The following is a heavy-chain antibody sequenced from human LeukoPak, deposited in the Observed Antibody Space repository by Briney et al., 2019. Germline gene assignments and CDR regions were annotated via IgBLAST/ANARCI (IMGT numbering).Heavy chain of an antibody. V-gene: IGHV4-59*01. CDR3: ARTLTTELGMDV. J-gene: IGHJ6*02. Sequence: PSQTLSLTCTVSGGSISSYYWSWIRQPPGKGLEWIGYIYYSGSTNYNPSLKSRVTISVDTSKNQFSLKLSSVTAADTAVYYCARTLTTELGMDVWGQGTTVTGSS. CDR2: IYYSGST. CDR1: GGSISSYY. D-gene: IGHD3-10*01.